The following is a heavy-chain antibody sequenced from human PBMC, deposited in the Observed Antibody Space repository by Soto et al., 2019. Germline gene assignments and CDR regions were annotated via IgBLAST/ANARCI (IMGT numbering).Heavy chain of an antibody. D-gene: IGHD2-8*02. Sequence: SETLSLTCPVSGGSISSYDWSWIRQPPGKGLEWIGYIYYSGSTNYNPSLKSRVTISVDTSKNQFSLKLTSVTAADTAVYYCARDKITGLFDYWGQGTLVTVSS. J-gene: IGHJ4*02. CDR2: IYYSGST. CDR1: GGSISSYD. V-gene: IGHV4-59*12. CDR3: ARDKITGLFDY.